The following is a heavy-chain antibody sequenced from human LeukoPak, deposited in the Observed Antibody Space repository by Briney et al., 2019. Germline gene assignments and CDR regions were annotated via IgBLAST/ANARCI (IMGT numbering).Heavy chain of an antibody. CDR1: GFTLSSYS. CDR2: ISSSSSTI. J-gene: IGHJ4*02. V-gene: IGHV3-48*01. CDR3: ARDRDY. Sequence: GGSLRLSCAASGFTLSSYSMNWVRQAPGKGLEWVSYISSSSSTIYYADSVKGRFTISRDNAKNSLYLQMNGLRAEDTAVYYCARDRDYWGQGTLVTVSS.